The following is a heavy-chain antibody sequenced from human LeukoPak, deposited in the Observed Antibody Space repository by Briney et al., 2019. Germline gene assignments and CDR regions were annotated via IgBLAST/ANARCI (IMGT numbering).Heavy chain of an antibody. CDR2: ISYDGSNK. J-gene: IGHJ6*02. Sequence: QPGRSLRLSCAASGFTFSSYGMHWVRQAPGKGLEWVAVISYDGSNKYYADSVKGRFTISRDNSKNTLYLQMNSLRAEDTAVYYCAKDGMGVWGQGTTVTVSS. V-gene: IGHV3-30*18. CDR1: GFTFSSYG. CDR3: AKDGMGV.